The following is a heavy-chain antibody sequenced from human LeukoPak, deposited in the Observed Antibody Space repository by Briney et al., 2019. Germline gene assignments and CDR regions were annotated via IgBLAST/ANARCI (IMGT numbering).Heavy chain of an antibody. CDR1: GGSINIYY. D-gene: IGHD5/OR15-5a*01. Sequence: SETLSLTCTVSGGSINIYYWSWVRQPPGQGLEWLGYIYYGGSTNYNPSLKSRVTISVDTSNNQFSLNLSSVTAADTAVYYCARFSVDYYYYGMDVWGRGTTVTVSS. J-gene: IGHJ6*02. CDR2: IYYGGST. V-gene: IGHV4-59*01. CDR3: ARFSVDYYYYGMDV.